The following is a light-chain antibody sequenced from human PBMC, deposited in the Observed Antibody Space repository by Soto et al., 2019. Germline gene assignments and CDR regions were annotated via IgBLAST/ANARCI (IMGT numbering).Light chain of an antibody. CDR3: QSYDSTLSDRYV. J-gene: IGLJ7*01. Sequence: QSVLTQPPSVSGAPGQRVTISCTGSSSSIGAGYDVHWYQQRPGTAPKLLIFSNSNRPSGVPDRFSGSKSGTSASLTITGLQAEDEGDYYCQSYDSTLSDRYVFGSGTQLTVL. CDR1: SSSIGAGYD. V-gene: IGLV1-40*01. CDR2: SNS.